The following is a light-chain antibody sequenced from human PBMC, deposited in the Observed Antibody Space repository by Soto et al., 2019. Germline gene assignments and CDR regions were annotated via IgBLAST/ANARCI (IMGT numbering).Light chain of an antibody. CDR3: QQYGNSPWT. CDR1: QSVSSNY. J-gene: IGKJ1*01. Sequence: EIVLTQSPGTLSLSPGERATLSCRASQSVSSNYLAWYQQKPGQAPRLLIYAASKRAAGIPDRFSGSGSGSDFTLTISRLEPEDFAVYYWQQYGNSPWTFGQGTKVEIK. CDR2: AAS. V-gene: IGKV3-20*01.